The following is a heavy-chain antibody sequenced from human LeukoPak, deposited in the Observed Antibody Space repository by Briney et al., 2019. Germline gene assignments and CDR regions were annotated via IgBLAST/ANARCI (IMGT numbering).Heavy chain of an antibody. CDR3: ARDRYCNYGYYYMNV. CDR1: GFTFSSYE. J-gene: IGHJ6*03. D-gene: IGHD4-11*01. CDR2: ISSSGSTI. V-gene: IGHV3-48*03. Sequence: GGSLRLSCAASGFTFSSYEMNWVRQAPGKGLEWVSYISSSGSTIYYADSVKGRFTISRGNAKNSLYLQMNSLRAEDTAVYYCARDRYCNYGYYYMNVWGRGTTGTVSS.